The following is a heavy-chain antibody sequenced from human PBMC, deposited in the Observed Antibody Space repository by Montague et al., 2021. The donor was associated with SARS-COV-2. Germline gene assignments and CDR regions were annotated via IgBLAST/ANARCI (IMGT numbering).Heavy chain of an antibody. CDR2: ISYDGSNK. CDR1: GFTFSSYG. Sequence: SLRLSCAASGFTFSSYGIHWVLQAPGKGLEWVAVISYDGSNKHYADSVKGRFTISRDNSKNTLYLQMNSLRAEDTAVYYCAKDQGDCSSRRCFRGWTYYYYGMDVWGQGTTVTVSS. J-gene: IGHJ6*02. CDR3: AKDQGDCSSRRCFRGWTYYYYGMDV. V-gene: IGHV3-30*18. D-gene: IGHD2-2*01.